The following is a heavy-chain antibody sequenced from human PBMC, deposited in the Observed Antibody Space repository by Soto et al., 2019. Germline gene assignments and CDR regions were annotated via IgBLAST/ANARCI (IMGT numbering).Heavy chain of an antibody. CDR3: ARGDWNYRGFDP. CDR1: GFACRSYW. Sequence: PVGSLRRSCTAFGFACRSYWRLWVRQGPGKGLVWVSHITSDGSITSYSDSVEGRFTMSRDNAKNTLYLQMRSLGAEDTAVYYCARGDWNYRGFDPWGQGTLVTVSS. V-gene: IGHV3-74*01. J-gene: IGHJ5*02. D-gene: IGHD1-7*01. CDR2: ITSDGSIT.